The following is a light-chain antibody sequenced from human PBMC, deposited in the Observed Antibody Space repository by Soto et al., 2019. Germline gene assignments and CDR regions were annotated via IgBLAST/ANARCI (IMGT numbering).Light chain of an antibody. Sequence: QSVVTQPASVSGSLGQSVTISCTGTSNDVGAYDSVSWYQQQPHKAPQVIIYRGTQRPSGASNRFSASTSGNAASLTISGLQADDEADYFCCSSAPESTYVCGTGTKVTVL. CDR2: RGT. CDR1: SNDVGAYDS. J-gene: IGLJ1*01. CDR3: CSSAPESTYV. V-gene: IGLV2-23*01.